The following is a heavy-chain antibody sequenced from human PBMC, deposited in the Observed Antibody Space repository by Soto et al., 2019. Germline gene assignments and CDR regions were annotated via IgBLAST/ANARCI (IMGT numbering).Heavy chain of an antibody. CDR3: ARDTSIRPFSHCSSTSCSYYYYYGMDV. CDR2: IYYSGST. V-gene: IGHV4-30-4*01. CDR1: GGSISSGDYY. Sequence: SETLSLTCTVSGGSISSGDYYWSWIRQPPGKGLEWIGYIYYSGSTYYNPSLKSRVTISVDTSKNQFSLKLSSVTAADTAVYYCARDTSIRPFSHCSSTSCSYYYYYGMDVWGQGTTVTVSS. J-gene: IGHJ6*02. D-gene: IGHD2-2*01.